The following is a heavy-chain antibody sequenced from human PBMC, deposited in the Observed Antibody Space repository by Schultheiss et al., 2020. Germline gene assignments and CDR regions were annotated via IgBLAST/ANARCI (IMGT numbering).Heavy chain of an antibody. Sequence: GGSLRLSCAASGFTFSSYAMHWVRQAPGKGLEWVAVISYDGSNKYYADSVKGRFTISRDNSKNTLYLQMNSLRAEDTAVYYCARSGYGDYLRLDYWGQGTLVTVSS. CDR3: ARSGYGDYLRLDY. CDR1: GFTFSSYA. D-gene: IGHD4-17*01. CDR2: ISYDGSNK. J-gene: IGHJ4*02. V-gene: IGHV3-30-3*01.